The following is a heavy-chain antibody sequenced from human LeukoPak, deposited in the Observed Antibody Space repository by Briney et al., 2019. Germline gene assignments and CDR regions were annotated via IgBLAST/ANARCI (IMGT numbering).Heavy chain of an antibody. J-gene: IGHJ4*02. Sequence: GGSLRLSCTASGFTFSDRCIDWVRQAPGKGLEWVGRSRNKANSYTTEYAASVKGRFTISRDESKNLLYLQMNSLTPEDTAVYYCTRCSTGTRLYYFDYWGQGTLVTVSS. CDR3: TRCSTGTRLYYFDY. D-gene: IGHD1/OR15-1a*01. CDR2: SRNKANSYTT. CDR1: GFTFSDRC. V-gene: IGHV3-72*01.